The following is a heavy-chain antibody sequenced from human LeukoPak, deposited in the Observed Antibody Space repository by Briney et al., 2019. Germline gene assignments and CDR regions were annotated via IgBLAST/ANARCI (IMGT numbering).Heavy chain of an antibody. V-gene: IGHV3-74*01. CDR3: ARDYGRSRDYGMDV. CDR1: GFTLSNYW. Sequence: PGGSLRLSCAASGFTLSNYWMHWVRQAPGKGLVWVSRINADGSSASYADSVKGRFTISRDNAKNTLYLQMNSLRAEDTAMYYCARDYGRSRDYGMDVWGQRTTVTVSS. J-gene: IGHJ6*02. D-gene: IGHD3-10*01. CDR2: INADGSSA.